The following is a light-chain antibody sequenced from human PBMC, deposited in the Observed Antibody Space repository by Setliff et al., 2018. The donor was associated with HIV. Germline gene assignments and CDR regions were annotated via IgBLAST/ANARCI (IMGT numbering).Light chain of an antibody. Sequence: QSALTQPASVSGSPGQSITISCTGTSSDIGAYNYVSWYQQHPGKAPKLIIYDASKRPSGVPDRFSASKSGNTASLTISGLQAEDEADYYCSYAGKFTWVLGGGTKVTVL. V-gene: IGLV2-11*01. CDR3: CSYAGKFTWV. CDR1: SSDIGAYNY. J-gene: IGLJ3*02. CDR2: DAS.